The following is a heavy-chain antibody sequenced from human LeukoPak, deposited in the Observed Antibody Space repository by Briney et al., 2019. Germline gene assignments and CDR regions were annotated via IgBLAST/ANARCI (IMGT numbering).Heavy chain of an antibody. D-gene: IGHD3-10*01. V-gene: IGHV4-39*07. CDR1: GGSISSSSYY. CDR3: ARDLSGSGSYYRILDAYYFDY. J-gene: IGHJ4*02. CDR2: IYYSGST. Sequence: SETLSLTCTVSGGSISSSSYYWGWIRQPPGKGLEWIGSIYYSGSTYYNPSLKSRVTISVDTSKNQFSLKLSSVTAADTAVYYCARDLSGSGSYYRILDAYYFDYWGQGTLVTVSS.